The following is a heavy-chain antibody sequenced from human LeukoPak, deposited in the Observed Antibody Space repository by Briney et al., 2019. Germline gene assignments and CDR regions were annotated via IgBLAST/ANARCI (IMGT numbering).Heavy chain of an antibody. CDR3: ARDIYDSSGLYYFDY. V-gene: IGHV3-74*01. CDR1: GFTFSSYW. D-gene: IGHD3-22*01. J-gene: IGHJ4*02. CDR2: INRDGSDT. Sequence: GRSLRLSCAASGFTFSSYWMHWVRQGPGKGLVWVSRINRDGSDTGHADSVKGRFIISRDNSKNTLYLQMNSLRAEDTAVYYCARDIYDSSGLYYFDYWGQGTLVTVSS.